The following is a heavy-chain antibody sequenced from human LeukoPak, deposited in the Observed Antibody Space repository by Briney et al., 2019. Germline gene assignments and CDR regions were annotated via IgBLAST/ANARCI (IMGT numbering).Heavy chain of an antibody. V-gene: IGHV5-51*01. CDR3: ARVVVVAATLGYYYYYGMDV. D-gene: IGHD2-15*01. CDR1: GYSFTSYW. Sequence: GESLKISCKGSGYSFTSYWIGRVRQMPGKGLEWMGIIYPGDSDTRYSPSFQGQVTISADKSISTAYLQWSSLKASDTAMYYCARVVVVAATLGYYYYYGMDVWGQGTTVTVSS. J-gene: IGHJ6*02. CDR2: IYPGDSDT.